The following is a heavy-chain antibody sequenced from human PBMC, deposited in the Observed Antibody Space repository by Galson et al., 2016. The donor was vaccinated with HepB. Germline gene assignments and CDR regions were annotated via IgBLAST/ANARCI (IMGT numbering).Heavy chain of an antibody. D-gene: IGHD3-22*01. CDR3: AKARTSITMTVDDY. J-gene: IGHJ4*02. V-gene: IGHV3-30*18. Sequence: SLRLSCAASGFTFSTSGMHWVRQAPGKGLEWVALISSDGSNKYYTDSVKGRFTISRDNSKNTLYLQMNSLRAEDTAVYYCAKARTSITMTVDDYWGQGTLVTVSS. CDR2: ISSDGSNK. CDR1: GFTFSTSG.